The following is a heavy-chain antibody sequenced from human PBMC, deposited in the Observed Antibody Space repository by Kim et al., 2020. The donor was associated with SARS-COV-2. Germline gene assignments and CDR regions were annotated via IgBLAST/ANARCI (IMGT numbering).Heavy chain of an antibody. Sequence: GGSLRLSCAASGFTFSSYWMSWVRQAPGKGLEWVANIKQNGSKKYYVDSVKGRFTISRDNAKNSLYLQMNSLRAEDTAVYYCARGSRGITIFVVVILTALDYWGQGTLVPVSS. J-gene: IGHJ4*02. CDR3: ARGSRGITIFVVVILTALDY. CDR1: GFTFSSYW. D-gene: IGHD3-3*01. V-gene: IGHV3-7*01. CDR2: IKQNGSKK.